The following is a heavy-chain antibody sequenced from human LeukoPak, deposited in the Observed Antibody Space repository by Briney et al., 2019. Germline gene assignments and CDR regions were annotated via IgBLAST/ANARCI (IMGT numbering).Heavy chain of an antibody. CDR2: INWNGGST. CDR3: ARDFGAAAGTFISIQLKDYYYMDV. CDR1: GFTFDDYG. J-gene: IGHJ6*03. V-gene: IGHV3-20*04. D-gene: IGHD6-13*01. Sequence: GGSLRLSCAASGFTFDDYGMSWVRQAPGKGLEWVSGINWNGGSTGYADSVKGRFTISRDNAKNSLYLQMNSLRAEDTALYYCARDFGAAAGTFISIQLKDYYYMDVWGKGTTVTVSS.